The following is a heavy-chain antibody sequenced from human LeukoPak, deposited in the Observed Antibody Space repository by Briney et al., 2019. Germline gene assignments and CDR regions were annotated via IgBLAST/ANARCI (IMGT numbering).Heavy chain of an antibody. D-gene: IGHD1-26*01. CDR3: AREVPYSGSLDLGCFDD. V-gene: IGHV4-4*07. CDR2: IDFSGST. CDR1: GGSISSYY. Sequence: SETLSLTCTVSGGSISSYYWSWIRQPAGKGLEWIGRIDFSGSTIYNPSLKSRVTISVDTSRNQFSLKLTSVTAADTAVYYCAREVPYSGSLDLGCFDDWGQGTLVTVSS. J-gene: IGHJ4*02.